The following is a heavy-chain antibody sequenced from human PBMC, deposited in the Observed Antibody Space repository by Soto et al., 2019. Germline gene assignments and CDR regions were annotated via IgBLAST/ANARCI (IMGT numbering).Heavy chain of an antibody. Sequence: EVQLLESGGGLVQPGGSLRLSCAASGFMFANYAMGWVRQAPGRGLEWVSAITGSGGGTYYADSVKGRVTVSRDNSKNTLYLQMHSLRVEDTAIYYCAKEAVGVGTPLYNYWGQGTLVTVSS. CDR3: AKEAVGVGTPLYNY. CDR1: GFMFANYA. D-gene: IGHD3-10*01. CDR2: ITGSGGGT. J-gene: IGHJ4*02. V-gene: IGHV3-23*01.